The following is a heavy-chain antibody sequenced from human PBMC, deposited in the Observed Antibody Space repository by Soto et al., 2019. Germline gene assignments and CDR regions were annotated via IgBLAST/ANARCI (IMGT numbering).Heavy chain of an antibody. Sequence: QVQLVQSGAEVKKPGSSVKVSCKASGGTLSSYAISWVRQAPGQGLEWMGGIIPIFGTANYAQKFQGRVTSTADESTSTAYMELSSLRSEDTAVYYCARDKVGYYDSSGYYRVSVPPDYYYGMDVWGQGTTVTVSS. CDR3: ARDKVGYYDSSGYYRVSVPPDYYYGMDV. CDR1: GGTLSSYA. D-gene: IGHD3-22*01. J-gene: IGHJ6*02. V-gene: IGHV1-69*01. CDR2: IIPIFGTA.